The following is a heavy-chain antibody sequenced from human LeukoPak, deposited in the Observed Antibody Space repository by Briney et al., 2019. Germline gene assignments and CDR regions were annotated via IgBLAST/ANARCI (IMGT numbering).Heavy chain of an antibody. CDR2: ISNSGST. V-gene: IGHV4-59*11. CDR1: GGSISSHY. Sequence: SETLSLTCTVSGGSISSHYWTWIRQSPVKGLEWIGDISNSGSTSYNPSLKSRVTISIDTSKNQFSLKLSSVTAADTAVYYCGRDALVGYFSYYYMDVWGKGTTVTVFS. D-gene: IGHD2-15*01. J-gene: IGHJ6*03. CDR3: GRDALVGYFSYYYMDV.